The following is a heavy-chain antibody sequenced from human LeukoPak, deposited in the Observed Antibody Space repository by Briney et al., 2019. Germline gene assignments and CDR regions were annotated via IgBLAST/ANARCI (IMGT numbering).Heavy chain of an antibody. CDR1: GFTFSSYS. Sequence: GGSLRLSCAASGFTFSSYSMNWVRQAPGKGLEWVSPISRSRSYIYYADPVKGGFIISRENAKNSLYLQMTSLRAENTAVYYCARDVDIVATIVADYWGQGTLVTVSS. V-gene: IGHV3-21*01. D-gene: IGHD5-12*01. CDR3: ARDVDIVATIVADY. CDR2: ISRSRSYI. J-gene: IGHJ4*02.